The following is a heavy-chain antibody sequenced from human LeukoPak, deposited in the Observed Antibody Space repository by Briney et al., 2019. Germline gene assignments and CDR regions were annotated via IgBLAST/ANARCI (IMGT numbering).Heavy chain of an antibody. V-gene: IGHV4-61*02. CDR3: ARDATSGWYGGNDAFDI. CDR1: GGSISSSSYY. CDR2: IYTSGST. D-gene: IGHD6-19*01. J-gene: IGHJ3*02. Sequence: SETLSLTCTVSGGSISSSSYYWSWIRQPAGKGLEWIGRIYTSGSTNYNPSLKSRVTISVDTSKNQFSLRLSSVTAADTAVYYCARDATSGWYGGNDAFDIWGQGTTVTVSS.